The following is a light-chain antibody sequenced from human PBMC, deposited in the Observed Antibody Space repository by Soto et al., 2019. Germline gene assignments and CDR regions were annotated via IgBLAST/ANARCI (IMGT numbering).Light chain of an antibody. CDR2: GAS. J-gene: IGKJ3*01. Sequence: EIVLTQSPGTLSLSPGEGATLSCRASQSINSFLAWYQQRPGQAPRLLIYGASSRATGIPDRFSGSASGTDFTLTISRLEPEDFAVYYCQHYVSSPITFGPGTKVDIK. CDR3: QHYVSSPIT. V-gene: IGKV3-20*01. CDR1: QSINSF.